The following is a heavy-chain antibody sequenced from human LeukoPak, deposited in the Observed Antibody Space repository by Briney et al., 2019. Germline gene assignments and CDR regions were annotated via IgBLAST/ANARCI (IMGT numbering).Heavy chain of an antibody. CDR1: GYTFTSYA. V-gene: IGHV7-4-1*02. CDR3: ARYTNTSGYYHFDY. CDR2: INTNTGNP. D-gene: IGHD3-22*01. Sequence: ASVKVSCKASGYTFTSYAMNWVRQAPGQGLEWMGWINTNTGNPTYAQGFTGRFVFSLDTSVSTAYLQISSLKAEDTAVYYCARYTNTSGYYHFDYWGQGTLVTVSS. J-gene: IGHJ4*02.